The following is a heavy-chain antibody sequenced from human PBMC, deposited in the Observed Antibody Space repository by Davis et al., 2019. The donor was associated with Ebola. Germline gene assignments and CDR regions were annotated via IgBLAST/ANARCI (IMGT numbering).Heavy chain of an antibody. CDR2: IWYDGSNK. J-gene: IGHJ6*02. V-gene: IGHV3-33*08. CDR3: AREGGTTVFLGYYYYYGMDV. CDR1: GFTFSSYG. Sequence: GESLKISCAASGFTFSSYGMHWVRQAPGKGLEWVAVIWYDGSNKYYADSVKGRFTISRDNAKNSLYLQMNSLRAEDTAVYYCAREGGTTVFLGYYYYYGMDVWGQGTTVTVSS. D-gene: IGHD4-17*01.